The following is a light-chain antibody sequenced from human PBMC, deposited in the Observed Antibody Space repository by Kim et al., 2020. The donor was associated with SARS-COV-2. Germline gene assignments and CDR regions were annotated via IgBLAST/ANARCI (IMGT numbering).Light chain of an antibody. J-gene: IGKJ1*01. Sequence: SPGERATLSCMARQSVSSSYLAWYQQKPGQAPRLLIYGASSRATGIPDRFSGSGSGTDFTLTISRLEPEDFAVYYCQQYGSSPWTFGQGTKVDIK. CDR1: QSVSSSY. CDR2: GAS. CDR3: QQYGSSPWT. V-gene: IGKV3-20*01.